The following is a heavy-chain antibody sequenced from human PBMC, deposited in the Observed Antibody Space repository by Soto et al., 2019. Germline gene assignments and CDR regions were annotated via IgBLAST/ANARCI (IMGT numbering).Heavy chain of an antibody. CDR3: ARDRLYYCSSTSCYTGIFDY. Sequence: QVQLVQSGAEVKKPGSSVKVSCKASGGTFSSYAISWVRQAPGQELEWMGGIIPIFGTANYAQKFQGRVTITADESTSTAYMELSSLRSEDTAVYYCARDRLYYCSSTSCYTGIFDYWGQGTLVTVSS. D-gene: IGHD2-2*02. V-gene: IGHV1-69*01. CDR2: IIPIFGTA. J-gene: IGHJ4*02. CDR1: GGTFSSYA.